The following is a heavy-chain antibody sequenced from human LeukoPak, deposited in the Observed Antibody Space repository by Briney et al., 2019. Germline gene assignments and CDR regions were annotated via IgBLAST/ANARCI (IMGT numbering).Heavy chain of an antibody. D-gene: IGHD2-21*01. CDR2: IKQDGSEK. Sequence: PGGSLRLSCAASGFTFSSSWMSWVRQAPGKGLEWVANIKQDGSEKHYVDSVKGRFTISRDNAKNSLYLQMNSLRAEDTAVYYCAREDSLIRYSYYYYMDVWGKGTTVTVS. J-gene: IGHJ6*03. CDR3: AREDSLIRYSYYYYMDV. V-gene: IGHV3-7*01. CDR1: GFTFSSSW.